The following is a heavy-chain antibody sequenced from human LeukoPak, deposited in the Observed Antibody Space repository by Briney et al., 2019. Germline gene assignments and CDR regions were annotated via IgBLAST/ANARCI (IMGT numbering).Heavy chain of an antibody. Sequence: GGSLRLSCAASGVTVSSNYMSWVRQAPGKGLEWVSFIYNDGRTQHTDSVKGRFTISRDNSKNTLFLQMNSLRAADTAVYYCARWYCSSTNCYYDYWGQGTLVTVSS. CDR2: IYNDGRT. V-gene: IGHV3-53*01. CDR1: GVTVSSNY. CDR3: ARWYCSSTNCYYDY. J-gene: IGHJ4*02. D-gene: IGHD2-2*01.